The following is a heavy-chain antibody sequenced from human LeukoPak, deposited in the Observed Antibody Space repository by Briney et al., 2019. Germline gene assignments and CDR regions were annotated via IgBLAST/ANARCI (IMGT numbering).Heavy chain of an antibody. CDR3: ARDGNSIAVAGTGVY. D-gene: IGHD6-19*01. CDR1: GYTFTSYY. Sequence: ASVKVSRKASGYTFTSYYMHWVRQAPGQGLEWMGIINPSGGSTSYAQKFQGRVTMTRDTSTSTVYMELSSLRSEDTAVYYCARDGNSIAVAGTGVYWGQGTLVTVSS. V-gene: IGHV1-46*01. CDR2: INPSGGST. J-gene: IGHJ4*02.